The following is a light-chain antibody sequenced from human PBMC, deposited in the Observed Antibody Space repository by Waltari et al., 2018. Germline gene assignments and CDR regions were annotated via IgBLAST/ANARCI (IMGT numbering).Light chain of an antibody. CDR2: EGN. J-gene: IGLJ3*02. Sequence: QSALTQPASVSGSPGQSITIPCTGTSSDVGGYNLFPWYQQHPGKAPKLIIYEGNKWPSGVSHRFSGSKSGNTASLTISGLQAEDEADYYCCSFAGSTTWVFGGGTTLTVL. CDR3: CSFAGSTTWV. V-gene: IGLV2-23*01. CDR1: SSDVGGYNL.